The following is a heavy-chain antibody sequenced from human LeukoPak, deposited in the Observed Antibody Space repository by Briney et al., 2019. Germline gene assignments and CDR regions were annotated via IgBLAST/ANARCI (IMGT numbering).Heavy chain of an antibody. CDR3: AKDWTLKWSYHPQFDP. Sequence: GGSLRLSCAASGFTFSSYSMNWVRQAPGKGLEWVSYISSSSSTIYYADSVKGRFTISRDNAKNSLYLHMDSVRAADTPLLYFAKDWTLKWSYHPQFDPWGQGTLVTVSS. D-gene: IGHD3-3*01. V-gene: IGHV3-48*01. J-gene: IGHJ5*02. CDR2: ISSSSSTI. CDR1: GFTFSSYS.